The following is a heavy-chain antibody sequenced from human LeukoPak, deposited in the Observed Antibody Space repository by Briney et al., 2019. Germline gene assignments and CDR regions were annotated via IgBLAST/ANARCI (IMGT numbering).Heavy chain of an antibody. J-gene: IGHJ3*02. V-gene: IGHV4-30-4*01. D-gene: IGHD3-10*01. CDR1: GGSISSGDYY. CDR3: ASFLDYYGSGSPSAGAFDI. Sequence: TSETLSLTCTVSGGSISSGDYYWSWIRQPPGKGLEWIGYIYYSGSTYYNPSLKSRVTISVDTSKNQFSLKLSSVTAADTAVYYCASFLDYYGSGSPSAGAFDIWGQGTMVTVSS. CDR2: IYYSGST.